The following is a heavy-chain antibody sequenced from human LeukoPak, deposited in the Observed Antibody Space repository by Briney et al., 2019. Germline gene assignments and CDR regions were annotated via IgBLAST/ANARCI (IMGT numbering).Heavy chain of an antibody. J-gene: IGHJ4*02. CDR1: GGSFSGYY. CDR3: ARGAAVAPYDY. CDR2: INHSEST. Sequence: PSETLSLTCAVYGGSFSGYYWSWIRQPPGKGLEWIGEINHSESTNYNPSLKSRVTISVDTSKNQFSLKLSSVTAADTAVYYCARGAAVAPYDYWGQGTLVTVSS. D-gene: IGHD6-19*01. V-gene: IGHV4-34*01.